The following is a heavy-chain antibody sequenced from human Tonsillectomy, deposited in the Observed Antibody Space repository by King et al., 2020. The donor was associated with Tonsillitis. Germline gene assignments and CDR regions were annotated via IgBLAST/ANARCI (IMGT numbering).Heavy chain of an antibody. V-gene: IGHV4-30-4*01. CDR3: ARVTTYYDFWSDYYRRVASFDI. J-gene: IGHJ3*02. CDR2: ISNSGST. CDR1: GGSISSGDYF. D-gene: IGHD3-3*01. Sequence: VQLQESGPGLVKPSQTLSLTCTVSGGSISSGDYFWSWIRQPPGKGLDWIGYISNSGSTYYTPSLKSRLSFSIDASKKQFSLKLNSVTAADTAVYYCARVTTYYDFWSDYYRRVASFDIWGQGTMVIVSS.